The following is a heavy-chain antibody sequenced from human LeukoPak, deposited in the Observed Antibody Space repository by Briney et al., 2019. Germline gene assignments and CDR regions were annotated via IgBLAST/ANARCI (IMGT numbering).Heavy chain of an antibody. V-gene: IGHV1-2*02. J-gene: IGHJ5*02. CDR3: ARDRITMVRGVIGRYNWFDP. Sequence: ASVKVSCKASGYTFTGYYMHWVRQAPGQGLEWMGWINPNSGGTNYAQKFQGRVTMTRDTSISTAYMELSRLRSDDTAVYYCARDRITMVRGVIGRYNWFDPWGQGTPVTVSS. D-gene: IGHD3-10*01. CDR1: GYTFTGYY. CDR2: INPNSGGT.